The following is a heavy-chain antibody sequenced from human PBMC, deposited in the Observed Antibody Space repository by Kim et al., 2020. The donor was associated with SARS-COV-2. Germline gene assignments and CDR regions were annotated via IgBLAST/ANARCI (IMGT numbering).Heavy chain of an antibody. CDR1: GFTFSDYY. J-gene: IGHJ4*02. D-gene: IGHD6-13*01. V-gene: IGHV3-11*06. CDR2: ISSSSSYK. CDR3: ARVGRCSSSTLYYLDY. Sequence: GGSLRLSCAASGFTFSDYYMSWIRQAPGKGLEWVSYISSSSSYKNYADSVNGRFTISRDNAKNSLYLQMNSLRAEDTAVYYCARVGRCSSSTLYYLDYWGQGTLVTVSS.